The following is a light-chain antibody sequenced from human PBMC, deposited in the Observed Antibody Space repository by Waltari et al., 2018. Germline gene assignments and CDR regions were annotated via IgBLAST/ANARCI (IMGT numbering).Light chain of an antibody. CDR1: RSDVGRYNL. CDR3: CSYAGSSTPFV. J-gene: IGLJ1*01. CDR2: EVS. Sequence: QSALPQPASVSGSPGQSITISCTGTRSDVGRYNLVSWDQQHPGKAPKLMIYEVSKRPSGVSNRFSGSKSGNTASLTISGLQAEDEADYYCCSYAGSSTPFVFGTGTKVTVL. V-gene: IGLV2-23*02.